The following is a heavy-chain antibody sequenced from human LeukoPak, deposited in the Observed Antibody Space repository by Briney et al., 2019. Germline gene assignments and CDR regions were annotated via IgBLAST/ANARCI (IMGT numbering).Heavy chain of an antibody. CDR2: ISSSGSTI. J-gene: IGHJ4*02. D-gene: IGHD5-18*01. CDR1: GFTFSSYE. Sequence: SGGSLRLSCAASGFTFSSYEMNWVRQAPRKGLEWVSYISSSGSTIYYADSVKGRFTISRDNVKNSLYLQMNSLRAEDTAVYYCARARTRSWIQLWTLDYWGQGTLVTVSS. V-gene: IGHV3-48*03. CDR3: ARARTRSWIQLWTLDY.